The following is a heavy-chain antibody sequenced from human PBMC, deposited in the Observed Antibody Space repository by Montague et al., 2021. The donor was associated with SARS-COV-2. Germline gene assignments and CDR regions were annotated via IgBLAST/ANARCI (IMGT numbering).Heavy chain of an antibody. Sequence: SLRLSCAASGFTFSGYEMNWVRQAPGKGLEWVSYISSSGSTIYYADSVKGRFTISRDNSKNTLYLQMNSLRVEDTAVYYCARNCRSSSCTNWGYWGQGTLVTVSS. CDR1: GFTFSGYE. D-gene: IGHD2-2*01. CDR3: ARNCRSSSCTNWGY. V-gene: IGHV3-48*03. J-gene: IGHJ4*02. CDR2: ISSSGSTI.